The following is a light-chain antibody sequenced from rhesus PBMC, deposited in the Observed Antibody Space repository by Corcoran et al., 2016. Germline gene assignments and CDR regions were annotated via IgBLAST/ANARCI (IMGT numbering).Light chain of an antibody. J-gene: IGKJ4*01. CDR2: AAS. V-gene: IGKV1-33*02. Sequence: DIQMTQSPSSLSASVGDRVTITCQASQGVGTWLTWYQQKLGKAPKLLIYAASNLQSGVPSRFSGSGSVTDFTLTISSLQPEDFATYYCQQHNSFPPTFGGGTKVEIK. CDR1: QGVGTW. CDR3: QQHNSFPPT.